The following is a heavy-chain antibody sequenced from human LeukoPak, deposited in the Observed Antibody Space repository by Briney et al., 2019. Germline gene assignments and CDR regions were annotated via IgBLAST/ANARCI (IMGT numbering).Heavy chain of an antibody. D-gene: IGHD3-22*01. J-gene: IGHJ4*02. CDR1: GFTFSNYN. V-gene: IGHV3-21*01. CDR2: IRSSTTYV. CDR3: ARDSLTMIVGRQKRGLDY. Sequence: PGGSLRLSCAASGFTFSNYNMNWVRQAPGKGLEWVSYIRSSTTYVYYADSVKGRFTISRDNAENSLYLQMNSLRAEDTAVYYCARDSLTMIVGRQKRGLDYWGQGTLVTVSS.